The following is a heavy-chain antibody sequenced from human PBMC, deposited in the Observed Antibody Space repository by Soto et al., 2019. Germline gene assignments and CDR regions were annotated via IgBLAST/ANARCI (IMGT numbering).Heavy chain of an antibody. CDR3: AKDGFGGAGQLWLVRFPDY. Sequence: QVQLVESGGGVVQPGRSLRLSCTASGFTFSSYGTHWVRQAPGKGLEWVAVISSDGSNKYYTDSVKGRFTISRDNSNNTLFLQMNSLRAEDTAVYFCAKDGFGGAGQLWLVRFPDYWGQGTLVTVSS. CDR2: ISSDGSNK. J-gene: IGHJ4*02. D-gene: IGHD6-19*01. V-gene: IGHV3-30*18. CDR1: GFTFSSYG.